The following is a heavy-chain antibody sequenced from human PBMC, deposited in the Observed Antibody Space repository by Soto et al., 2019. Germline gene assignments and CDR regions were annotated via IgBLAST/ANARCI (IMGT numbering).Heavy chain of an antibody. Sequence: PGGSLRLSCAASRFTFSSYGMHWVRQAPDKAMEWVAVISYDGSNIYYADSVKGRFTISRDNSKNTLYLQMNSLRAEDTAVYYCARGGGIQLWLVYYYYGMGVWGQGTTVTVSS. J-gene: IGHJ6*02. CDR3: ARGGGIQLWLVYYYYGMGV. CDR2: ISYDGSNI. CDR1: RFTFSSYG. V-gene: IGHV3-30*03. D-gene: IGHD5-18*01.